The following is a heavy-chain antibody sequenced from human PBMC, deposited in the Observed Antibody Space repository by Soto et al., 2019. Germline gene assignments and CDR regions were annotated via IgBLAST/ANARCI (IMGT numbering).Heavy chain of an antibody. J-gene: IGHJ6*02. Sequence: QVQLVQSGAEVKKPGSSVKVSCKASGGTFSSYAISWVRQAPGQGLEWMGGIIPIFGTANYAQKFQGRVTITADESTSTAYMELSSLRSEDTAVYYCASRYCISTSCYYYYYGMDVWGQGTTVIVSS. CDR3: ASRYCISTSCYYYYYGMDV. CDR2: IIPIFGTA. D-gene: IGHD2-2*01. V-gene: IGHV1-69*12. CDR1: GGTFSSYA.